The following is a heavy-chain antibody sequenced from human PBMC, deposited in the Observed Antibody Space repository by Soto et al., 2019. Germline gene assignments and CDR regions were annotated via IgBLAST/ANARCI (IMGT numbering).Heavy chain of an antibody. CDR2: VIPIFGTA. Sequence: QVRLLQSGAEVKKPGSSVKVSCNAAGGTFSSYAISWVRQAPGQGLEWLGGVIPIFGTANYAQTFQGRVTITADESTSRDYMELGSVRSEDTAVYYCARVPDNTDTAMYYWGQGTLLSVSS. CDR3: ARVPDNTDTAMYY. J-gene: IGHJ4*02. CDR1: GGTFSSYA. D-gene: IGHD5-18*01. V-gene: IGHV1-69*01.